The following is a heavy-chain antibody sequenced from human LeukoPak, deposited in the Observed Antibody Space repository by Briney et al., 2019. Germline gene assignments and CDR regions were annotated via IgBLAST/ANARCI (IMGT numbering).Heavy chain of an antibody. Sequence: PGGSLRLSCAASGFTFSKYGMHWVRQAPGKGLEWVSAFDTGFGTYYPDSLKGRFTISRDNSKNTLFLQMNSLRAEDTAVYYCARSSGWWSLDYWGQGTLVTVSS. CDR2: FDTGFGT. V-gene: IGHV3-23*01. CDR1: GFTFSKYG. D-gene: IGHD6-19*01. J-gene: IGHJ4*02. CDR3: ARSSGWWSLDY.